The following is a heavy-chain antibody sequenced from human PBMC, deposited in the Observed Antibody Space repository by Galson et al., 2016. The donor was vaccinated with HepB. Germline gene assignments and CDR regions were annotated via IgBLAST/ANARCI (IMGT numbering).Heavy chain of an antibody. CDR2: IRFDGSNQ. V-gene: IGHV3-33*01. Sequence: LRLSCAASGFTFSSYGIHWVRQAPGKGLEWVALIRFDGSNQYYADSVKGRFSISRDNSKNTLYLQMNSLRADDTAVYYCARDPEKGGLWFFDLWGRGTLVTVSS. CDR3: ARDPEKGGLWFFDL. CDR1: GFTFSSYG. J-gene: IGHJ2*01. D-gene: IGHD3/OR15-3a*01.